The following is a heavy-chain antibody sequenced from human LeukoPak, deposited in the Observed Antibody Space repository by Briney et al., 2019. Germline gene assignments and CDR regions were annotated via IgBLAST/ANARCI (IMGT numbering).Heavy chain of an antibody. Sequence: GGSLRLSCAASGFTVSSNYMSWVRQAPGKGLEWVSVIYSGGSTYYADSVKGRFTISRDNSKNTLYLQMNSLRAEDTAVYYCAKEAAEVSDAFDIWGQGTMVTVSS. D-gene: IGHD6-13*01. J-gene: IGHJ3*02. CDR3: AKEAAEVSDAFDI. CDR1: GFTVSSNY. V-gene: IGHV3-53*05. CDR2: IYSGGST.